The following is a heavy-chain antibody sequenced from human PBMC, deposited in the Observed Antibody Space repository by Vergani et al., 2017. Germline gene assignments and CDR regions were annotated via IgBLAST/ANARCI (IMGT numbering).Heavy chain of an antibody. CDR1: GYPFTAYY. D-gene: IGHD3-9*01. V-gene: IGHV1-46*03. J-gene: IGHJ4*02. CDR3: AREPPLTGFFDY. CDR2: ISPDGFST. Sequence: QVQLVQSGAEVGKPGASVKISCKASGYPFTAYYIHWVRHAPEQGLEWVGVISPDGFSTFYAQKFQGRVTITRDTSTSTVYVEVTSLRSDDTAVYYCAREPPLTGFFDYWGQGTLVTVSS.